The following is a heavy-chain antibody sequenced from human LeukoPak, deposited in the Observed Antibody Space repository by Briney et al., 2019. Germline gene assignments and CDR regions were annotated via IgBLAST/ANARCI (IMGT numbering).Heavy chain of an antibody. CDR3: ARAHPFRWFGETHEPDY. CDR2: INPNSGGT. CDR1: GYTFTGYY. V-gene: IGHV1-2*02. J-gene: IGHJ4*02. Sequence: ASVKVSCKASGYTFTGYYMHWVRQAPGQGLEWMGWINPNSGGTNYAQKFQGRVTMTRDTSISTAYMELSRLRSDDTAVYYCARAHPFRWFGETHEPDYWGQGTLVTVSS. D-gene: IGHD3-10*01.